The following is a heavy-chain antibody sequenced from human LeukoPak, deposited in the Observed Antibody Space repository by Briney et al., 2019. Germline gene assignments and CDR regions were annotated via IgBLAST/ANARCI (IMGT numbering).Heavy chain of an antibody. D-gene: IGHD7-27*01. J-gene: IGHJ4*02. CDR1: GFTFSSYW. Sequence: GGSLRLSCAASGFTFSSYWMSCVRQAPGKGLEWVANIKQDGSENYYVDSVKGRFTISRDNAKNSVYLQMNSLRAEDTAVYYCARGSYPGDCWGQGTLVTVSS. V-gene: IGHV3-7*04. CDR2: IKQDGSEN. CDR3: ARGSYPGDC.